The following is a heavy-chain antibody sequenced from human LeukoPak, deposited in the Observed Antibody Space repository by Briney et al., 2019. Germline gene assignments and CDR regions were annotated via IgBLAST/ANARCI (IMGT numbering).Heavy chain of an antibody. J-gene: IGHJ3*02. CDR3: ARDVGSGSYYGQNAFDI. CDR1: GYTFTGYY. CDR2: INPNSGGT. D-gene: IGHD1-26*01. V-gene: IGHV1-2*02. Sequence: ASVKVSCKASGYTFTGYYMHWVRQAPGQGLEWMGWINPNSGGTNYAQKFQGRVTMTRDTSISTAYMELGRLRSDDTAVYYRARDVGSGSYYGQNAFDIWGQGTMVTVSS.